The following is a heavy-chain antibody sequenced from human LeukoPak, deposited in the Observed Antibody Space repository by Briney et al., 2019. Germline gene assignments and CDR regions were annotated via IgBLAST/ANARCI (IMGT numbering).Heavy chain of an antibody. CDR2: IIPIFGTA. V-gene: IGHV1-69*05. D-gene: IGHD2-2*01. CDR3: ASMSVEYCSSTSCHHFDY. Sequence: EASVKVSCKASGGTFSSYAISWVRQAPGQGLEWMGGIIPIFGTANYAQKFQGRVTITTDESTSTAYMELSSLRSEDTAVYYCASMSVEYCSSTSCHHFDYWGQGTLVTVSS. CDR1: GGTFSSYA. J-gene: IGHJ4*02.